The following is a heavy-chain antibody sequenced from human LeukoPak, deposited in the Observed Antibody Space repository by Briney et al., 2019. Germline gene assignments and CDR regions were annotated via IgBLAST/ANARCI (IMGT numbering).Heavy chain of an antibody. V-gene: IGHV3-53*01. CDR2: MYTGGTT. Sequence: GGSLRLSCAASGFSASGTHMSWVRQAPGKGLEWVSAMYTGGTTYYADSVQGRFTIYRDNSKNTLYLQMNSLRAEDTAVYYCAKDEATSGGGLASWGQGTLVSVSS. CDR3: AKDEATSGGGLAS. CDR1: GFSASGTH. J-gene: IGHJ4*02. D-gene: IGHD3-16*01.